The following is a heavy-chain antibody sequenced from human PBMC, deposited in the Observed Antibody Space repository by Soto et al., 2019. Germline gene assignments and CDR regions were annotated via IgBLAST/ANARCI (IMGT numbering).Heavy chain of an antibody. D-gene: IGHD4-17*01. CDR1: GFTFSSYA. J-gene: IGHJ3*02. Sequence: GGSLRLSCAASGFTFSSYAMSWVRQAPGKGLEWVSAISGSGGSTYYADSVKGRFTISRENSKNTLYLQMNSLRAEDTAVYYCAKDREGATVTGNASDIWGQGTMVTVSS. CDR2: ISGSGGST. CDR3: AKDREGATVTGNASDI. V-gene: IGHV3-23*01.